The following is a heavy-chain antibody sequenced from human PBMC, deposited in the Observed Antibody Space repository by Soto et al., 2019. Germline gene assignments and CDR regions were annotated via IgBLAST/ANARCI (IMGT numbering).Heavy chain of an antibody. CDR3: AKDRRIAYYYMDV. J-gene: IGHJ6*03. D-gene: IGHD2-15*01. Sequence: QVQLVESGGGVVQPGGSLTLSCAASGFIFSNFGMHWVRQAPGKGLEWLAVISYDGNKRYYSDSVKGRFTISRDNSDTTLYLQMNTLKADDTAVYFCAKDRRIAYYYMDVWGRGSTVTVSS. V-gene: IGHV3-30*18. CDR1: GFIFSNFG. CDR2: ISYDGNKR.